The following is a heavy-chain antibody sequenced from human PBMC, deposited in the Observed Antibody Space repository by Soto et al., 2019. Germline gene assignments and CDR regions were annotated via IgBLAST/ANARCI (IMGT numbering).Heavy chain of an antibody. CDR3: ARHIYCRSTSCYEENWFDP. D-gene: IGHD2-2*01. CDR2: IIPIFGTA. J-gene: IGHJ5*02. V-gene: IGHV1-69*01. CDR1: GGTFSSYA. Sequence: QVQLVQSGAEVKKPGSSVKVSGKASGGTFSSYAISWVRQAPGQGLEWMGGIIPIFGTANYAQKFQGRVTITADESTSTAYMELSSQRSEDTAVYYCARHIYCRSTSCYEENWFDPWGQGPLVPVSS.